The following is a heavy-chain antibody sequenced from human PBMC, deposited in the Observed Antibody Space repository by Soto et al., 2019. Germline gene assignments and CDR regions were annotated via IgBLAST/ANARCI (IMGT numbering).Heavy chain of an antibody. D-gene: IGHD6-19*01. Sequence: ASVKVSCKASGYTFTSDYMHWVRQAPGQGLEWMGIINPSGGSTSYAQKFQGRVTMTRDTSTSTVYMELSSLRSEDTAVYYCARAGRSSHSSGWHYFAYSGQGTLVTVSS. CDR1: GYTFTSDY. J-gene: IGHJ4*02. CDR2: INPSGGST. CDR3: ARAGRSSHSSGWHYFAY. V-gene: IGHV1-46*01.